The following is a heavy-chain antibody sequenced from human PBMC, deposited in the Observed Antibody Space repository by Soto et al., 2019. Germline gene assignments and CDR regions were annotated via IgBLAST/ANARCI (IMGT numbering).Heavy chain of an antibody. CDR1: GGTFSSYA. J-gene: IGHJ6*02. D-gene: IGHD3-3*01. V-gene: IGHV1-69*13. CDR2: IIPIFGTA. Sequence: ASVKVSCKASGGTFSSYAISWVRQAPGQGLEWMGGIIPIFGTANYAQKFQGRVTITADESTSTAYMELSGLRSEDTAVYYCASPWSGYYTRPYYYGMDVWGQGTTVTVSS. CDR3: ASPWSGYYTRPYYYGMDV.